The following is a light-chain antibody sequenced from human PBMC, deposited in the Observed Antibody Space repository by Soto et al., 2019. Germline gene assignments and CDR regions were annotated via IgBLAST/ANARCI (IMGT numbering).Light chain of an antibody. Sequence: DIPMTQSPSSLSASVGDRVTITCRAGQIINTYLNWYQQKPGRAPKLLIYDASSLQSGVPSRFSGSGSGTDFTLTISTLQLEDFATCYCQQSYSSPLTFGGGTKVEIK. V-gene: IGKV1-39*01. J-gene: IGKJ4*01. CDR1: QIINTY. CDR3: QQSYSSPLT. CDR2: DAS.